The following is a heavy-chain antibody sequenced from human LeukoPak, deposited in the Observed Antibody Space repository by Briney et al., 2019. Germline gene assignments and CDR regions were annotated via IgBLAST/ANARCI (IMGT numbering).Heavy chain of an antibody. D-gene: IGHD6-6*01. CDR1: GFTFSSYW. J-gene: IGHJ4*02. CDR3: ARGLAFSSSSDRH. V-gene: IGHV3-74*01. CDR2: INTDGSGT. Sequence: GGSLRLSCAASGFTFSSYWMHWVRQAPGKGLVWVSRINTDGSGTGYADSVKGRFTISRDNAKNTLYLQMNSLRAEGTAVYYCARGLAFSSSSDRHWGLGTLVTVSS.